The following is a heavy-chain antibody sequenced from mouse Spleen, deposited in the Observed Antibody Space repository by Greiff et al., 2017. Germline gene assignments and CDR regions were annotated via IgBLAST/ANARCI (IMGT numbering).Heavy chain of an antibody. Sequence: VKLVESGPGLVAPSQSLSITCTVSGFSLTSYGVHWVRQPPGKGLEWLGVIWAGGSTNYNSALMSRLSISKDNSKSQVFLKMNSLQTDDTAMYYCARGPYDGYYSFYAMDYWGQGTSVTVSS. D-gene: IGHD2-3*01. CDR1: GFSLTSYG. CDR3: ARGPYDGYYSFYAMDY. CDR2: IWAGGST. J-gene: IGHJ4*01. V-gene: IGHV2-9*02.